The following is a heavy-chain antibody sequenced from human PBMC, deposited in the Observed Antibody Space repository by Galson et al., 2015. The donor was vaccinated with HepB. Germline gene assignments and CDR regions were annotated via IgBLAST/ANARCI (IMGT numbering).Heavy chain of an antibody. V-gene: IGHV1-2*02. J-gene: IGHJ6*03. CDR1: GYIFTDYY. CDR3: ARAPASYCTTTRCYRGPTDV. D-gene: IGHD2-2*01. CDR2: INPNSGAT. Sequence: SVKVSCKASGYIFTDYYMHWVRQAPGQGLEWMGWINPNSGATNFAQHFQGRVTMTKDTSISTAYMELSRLSSDDTAVYYCARAPASYCTTTRCYRGPTDVWGKGTTVTVSS.